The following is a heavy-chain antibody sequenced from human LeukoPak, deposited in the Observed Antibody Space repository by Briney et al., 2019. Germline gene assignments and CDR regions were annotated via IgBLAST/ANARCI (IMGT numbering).Heavy chain of an antibody. CDR3: ARMNYYGSGDY. J-gene: IGHJ4*02. CDR2: IYYSGST. D-gene: IGHD3-10*01. V-gene: IGHV4-59*01. Sequence: PSETLSLTCTVSGGSISSYYWSWIRQPPGKGLEWIGYIYYSGSTNYNPSLKSRVTISVDTSKNQFSLKLSSVTAADTAVYYCARMNYYGSGDYWGQGTLVTVSS. CDR1: GGSISSYY.